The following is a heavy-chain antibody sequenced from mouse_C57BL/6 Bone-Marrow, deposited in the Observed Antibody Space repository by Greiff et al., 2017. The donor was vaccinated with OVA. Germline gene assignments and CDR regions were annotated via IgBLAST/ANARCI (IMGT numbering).Heavy chain of an antibody. CDR1: GYSFTGYY. CDR3: ARSLPADY. V-gene: IGHV1-43*01. CDR2: INPSTGGT. J-gene: IGHJ2*01. Sequence: EVKLQQSGPELVKPGASVKISCKASGYSFTGYYMHWVKQSSEKSLEWIGEINPSTGGTSYNQKFKGKATLTVDKSSSTAYMELNSLTSEDSAVYYCARSLPADYWGQGTTLTVSS. D-gene: IGHD1-2*01.